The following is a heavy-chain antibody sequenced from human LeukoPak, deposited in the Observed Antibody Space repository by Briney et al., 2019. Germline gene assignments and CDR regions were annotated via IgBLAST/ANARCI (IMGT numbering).Heavy chain of an antibody. CDR1: GFTFSSYG. J-gene: IGHJ4*02. D-gene: IGHD5-24*01. Sequence: PGGSLRLSCAASGFTFSSYGMHWVRQAPGKGLEWVAVIWYDGSNKYYADPVKGRFTISRDNSKNTLYLQMNSLRAEDTAVYYCARDVAEMATRHVDYWGQGTLVTVSS. CDR2: IWYDGSNK. V-gene: IGHV3-33*01. CDR3: ARDVAEMATRHVDY.